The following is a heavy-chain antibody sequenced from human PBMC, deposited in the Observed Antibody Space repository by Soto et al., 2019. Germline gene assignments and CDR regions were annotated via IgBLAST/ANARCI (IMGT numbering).Heavy chain of an antibody. V-gene: IGHV4-4*02. CDR3: ARFQYGTGTDYYFDY. J-gene: IGHJ4*02. D-gene: IGHD1-7*01. Sequence: SETLSLTCAVSGGSISSSNWWSWVRQPPGKGLEWIGEIYHSGSTNYNPSLKSRVTISVDKSKNQFYLKLSSVTAADTAVYYCARFQYGTGTDYYFDYWGQGTMVTVS. CDR1: GGSISSSNW. CDR2: IYHSGST.